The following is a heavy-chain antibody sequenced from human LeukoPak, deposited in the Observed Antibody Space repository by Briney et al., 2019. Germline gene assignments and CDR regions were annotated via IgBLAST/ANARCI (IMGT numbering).Heavy chain of an antibody. CDR2: ITGQSNNI. D-gene: IGHD3-10*01. Sequence: GGSLRPSCAASGFTFSSYAMTWVRQAPGKGLEWVSTITGQSNNIWYADSVKGRFTISRDNPKNTVYLQMNSLRVEDTATYYCAKSKGSGTYCFDYWGQGSLVTVSS. V-gene: IGHV3-23*01. J-gene: IGHJ4*02. CDR3: AKSKGSGTYCFDY. CDR1: GFTFSSYA.